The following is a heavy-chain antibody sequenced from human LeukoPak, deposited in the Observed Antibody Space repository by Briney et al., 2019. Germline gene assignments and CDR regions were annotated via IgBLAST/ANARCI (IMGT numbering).Heavy chain of an antibody. J-gene: IGHJ3*02. CDR3: ARDRYGSSWAFDI. D-gene: IGHD6-6*01. V-gene: IGHV4-39*07. CDR1: GGSISSSSYY. Sequence: PSETLSLTCTVSGGSISSSSYYWGWIRQPPGKGLGWIGSIYYSGSTYYNPSLKSRVTISLDTSKIQFSLKLTSVTAADTAVYYCARDRYGSSWAFDIWGQGTMVTVSS. CDR2: IYYSGST.